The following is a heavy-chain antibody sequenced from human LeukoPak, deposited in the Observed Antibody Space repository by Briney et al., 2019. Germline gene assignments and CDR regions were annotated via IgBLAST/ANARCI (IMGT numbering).Heavy chain of an antibody. J-gene: IGHJ2*01. CDR2: IYYSGST. D-gene: IGHD4-17*01. CDR1: GGSISSSSYY. V-gene: IGHV4-39*01. CDR3: ARLATTVTTNWYFDL. Sequence: SETLSLTCTVSGGSISSSSYYWGWIRQPPGKGLEWIGSIYYSGSTYYNPSLKSRVTISVDTSKNQFSLKLSSVTAADTAVYYCARLATTVTTNWYFDLWGRGTLVTVSS.